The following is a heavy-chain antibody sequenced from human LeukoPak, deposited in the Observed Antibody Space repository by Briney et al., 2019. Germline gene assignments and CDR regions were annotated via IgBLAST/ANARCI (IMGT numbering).Heavy chain of an antibody. CDR3: AASLWFGIYPEY. D-gene: IGHD3-10*01. J-gene: IGHJ4*02. CDR2: FNHNWGA. V-gene: IGHV4-34*01. CDR1: GGSFSGYY. Sequence: SESLSLTCAVYGGSFSGYYWTWFRQPPGKGLEWIGEFNHNWGAKYNPSLQSRVTISVDTSNNHLSLSLNSVTTADTAVYYCAASLWFGIYPEYWGQGSLVTVSS.